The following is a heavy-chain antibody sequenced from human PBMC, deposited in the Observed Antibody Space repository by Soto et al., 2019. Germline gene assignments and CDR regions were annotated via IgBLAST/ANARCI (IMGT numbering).Heavy chain of an antibody. J-gene: IGHJ4*02. CDR1: GYTFTSYA. V-gene: IGHV1-3*05. D-gene: IGHD6-19*01. CDR2: INAGNGNT. CDR3: AIVAVAGTWRYYFDY. Sequence: QVQLVQSGAEEKKPGASVKVSCKASGYTFTSYAMHWVRQAPGQRLEWMGWINAGNGNTKYSQKFQGRVTITRDTSASTAYMERSSLRSEDTAVYYCAIVAVAGTWRYYFDYWGQGTLVTVSS.